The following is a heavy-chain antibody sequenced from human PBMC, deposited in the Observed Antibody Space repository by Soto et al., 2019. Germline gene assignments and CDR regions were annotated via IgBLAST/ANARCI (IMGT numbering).Heavy chain of an antibody. J-gene: IGHJ6*02. CDR2: IIPKFGIG. D-gene: IGHD3-3*01. CDR1: GGTFNRYA. V-gene: IGHV1-69*01. CDR3: ARSAITLFGVVSIPPHYCSEMDV. Sequence: QVQLVQSGAEVKKPGSSVKVSCKASGGTFNRYAISWVRQAPGQGLEWMGGIIPKFGIGNDDQRFQCRITITADESTGTACMELSSLRSEDTGVYYCARSAITLFGVVSIPPHYCSEMDVCGLGSTVTVSS.